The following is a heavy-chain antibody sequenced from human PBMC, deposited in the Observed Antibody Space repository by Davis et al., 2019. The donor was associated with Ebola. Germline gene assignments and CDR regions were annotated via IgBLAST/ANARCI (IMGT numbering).Heavy chain of an antibody. J-gene: IGHJ4*02. Sequence: ASVKVSCKASGYTFSNNYMHWVRQAPGQGLEWMGWISPNTGGTIYAQKFQDRVTMTRDTSISTAYMELSRLRSDDTAVYYCARLGSAPFDYWGQGTLVTVSS. CDR1: GYTFSNNY. D-gene: IGHD1-26*01. V-gene: IGHV1-2*02. CDR2: ISPNTGGT. CDR3: ARLGSAPFDY.